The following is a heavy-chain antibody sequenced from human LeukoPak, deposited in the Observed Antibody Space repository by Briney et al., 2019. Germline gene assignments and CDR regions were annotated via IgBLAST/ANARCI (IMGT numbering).Heavy chain of an antibody. Sequence: PGGSLRLSCAASGFTVSSNYMSWVRQAPGKGLEWVSVIYSGGSTYYADSVKGRFTISRDNSKNTVYLQMNSLRAEDTAVYYCARDRLHGPYDYYYMDVWGKGTTVTVSS. J-gene: IGHJ6*03. CDR2: IYSGGST. CDR3: ARDRLHGPYDYYYMDV. D-gene: IGHD3-16*01. V-gene: IGHV3-53*01. CDR1: GFTVSSNY.